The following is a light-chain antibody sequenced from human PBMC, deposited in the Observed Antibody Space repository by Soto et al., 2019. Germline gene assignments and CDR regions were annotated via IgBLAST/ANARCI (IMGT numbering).Light chain of an antibody. Sequence: DIVMTQSPLSLPVTPGEPASISCRSSQSLLHSNGYNYLDWYLQKPGHSPQLLIYLGSDRASGVPDRFSGSASGTDFTLKISRVEAEDVGVYYCMQALQTPYTFGQGTKLEIK. CDR2: LGS. CDR3: MQALQTPYT. V-gene: IGKV2-28*01. CDR1: QSLLHSNGYNY. J-gene: IGKJ2*01.